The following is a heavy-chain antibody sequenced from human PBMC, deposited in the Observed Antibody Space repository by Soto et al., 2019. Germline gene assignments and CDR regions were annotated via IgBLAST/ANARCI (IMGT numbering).Heavy chain of an antibody. V-gene: IGHV3-30*18. CDR1: GFTFSSYC. CDR3: SKRAGMYSYGSGSYYYYYGMDV. Sequence: PGGSLRLSYAASGFTFSSYCMHWVRQAPGKGLAWVAVISCDGSNKYYADSVKCRFTISRDNSNNRLYLQMNSLRAEDTDVYYCSKRAGMYSYGSGSYYYYYGMDVWGQGTTVTVSS. D-gene: IGHD3-10*01. CDR2: ISCDGSNK. J-gene: IGHJ6*02.